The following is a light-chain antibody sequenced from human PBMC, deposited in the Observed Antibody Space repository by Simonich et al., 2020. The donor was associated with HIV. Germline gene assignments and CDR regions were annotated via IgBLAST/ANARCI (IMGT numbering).Light chain of an antibody. Sequence: DIHMTQSPSSLSASVGDRVTITCRASQDISHSLAWYQQKPGKAPKLLLYGASRLESGVPSRFSGSGSVTDYTLTISSLQPEDFATYYCQQYYSTPTFGPGTKVDIK. CDR3: QQYYSTPT. V-gene: IGKV1-NL1*01. CDR1: QDISHS. J-gene: IGKJ3*01. CDR2: GAS.